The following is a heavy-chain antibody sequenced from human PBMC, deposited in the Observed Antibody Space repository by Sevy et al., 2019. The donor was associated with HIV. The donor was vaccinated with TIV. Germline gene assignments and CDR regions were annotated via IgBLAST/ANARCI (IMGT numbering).Heavy chain of an antibody. CDR1: GYSFTSYW. J-gene: IGHJ3*02. V-gene: IGHV5-51*01. D-gene: IGHD3-22*01. CDR2: IYPGDSDT. CDR3: ASTLFRRTDSSGYYFFKAGAFDI. Sequence: GESLKISCKGSGYSFTSYWIGWVRQTPGKGLEWRGIIYPGDSDTRYSPYFQGQVTISADKSIGTAYLQWSSLKAPDTAMYYCASTLFRRTDSSGYYFFKAGAFDIWGQGTMVTVSS.